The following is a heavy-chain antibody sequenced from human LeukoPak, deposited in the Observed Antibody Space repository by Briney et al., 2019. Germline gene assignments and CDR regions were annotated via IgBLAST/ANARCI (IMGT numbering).Heavy chain of an antibody. V-gene: IGHV4-61*08. CDR1: GGSISSGGYY. D-gene: IGHD1-26*01. Sequence: PSQTLSLTCTVSGGSISSGGYYWSWIRQPPGKGLEWIGYIYYSGSTNYNPSLKSRVTISVDTSKNQFSLKLSSVTAADTAVYYCARGGPPYSSGSYQYAGTYFDYWGQGTLVTVSS. CDR2: IYYSGST. J-gene: IGHJ4*02. CDR3: ARGGPPYSSGSYQYAGTYFDY.